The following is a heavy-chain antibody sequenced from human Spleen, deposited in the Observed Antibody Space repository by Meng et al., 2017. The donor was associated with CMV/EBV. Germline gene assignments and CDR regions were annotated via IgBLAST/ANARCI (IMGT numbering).Heavy chain of an antibody. CDR3: ARLGVSSTYFDY. CDR1: GYTFTSFW. D-gene: IGHD2-2*01. J-gene: IGHJ4*02. CDR2: IYPGDSDI. V-gene: IGHV5-51*01. Sequence: GGSLRLSCKGSGYTFTSFWIGWVRQMPGKGLEWMGIIYPGDSDIRYSPSFQGQVTISADKSISTAYLQWSSLKAPDSAMYYCARLGVSSTYFDYWGQATLVTVSS.